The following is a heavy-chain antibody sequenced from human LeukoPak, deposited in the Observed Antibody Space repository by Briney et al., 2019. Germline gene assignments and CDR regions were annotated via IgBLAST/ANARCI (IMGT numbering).Heavy chain of an antibody. V-gene: IGHV3-21*01. CDR1: GFTFSTYS. CDR3: ARSPHYYDSINFDY. CDR2: ISSSSSYI. D-gene: IGHD3-22*01. Sequence: PGGSRRLSCAASGFTFSTYSMNWVRQAPGKGLEWVSSISSSSSYIYYADSVKGRFTISRDNAKNSLYLQMNSLRAEDTAVYYCARSPHYYDSINFDYWGQGTLVTVSS. J-gene: IGHJ4*02.